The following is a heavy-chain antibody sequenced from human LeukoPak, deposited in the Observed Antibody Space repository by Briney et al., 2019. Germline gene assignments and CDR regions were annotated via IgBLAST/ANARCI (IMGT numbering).Heavy chain of an antibody. CDR1: GFTFSSRW. V-gene: IGHV3-7*04. J-gene: IGHJ5*02. CDR3: ARETLHNVWGRYRYYSLS. CDR2: INQDGGEK. D-gene: IGHD3-16*02. Sequence: GGSLRHSFADSGFTFSSRWMTWVRQAPGKGLEWVANINQDGGEKYYMDSVKGRITISRDNAKNSLYLQMNSLRAEDTAVYYCARETLHNVWGRYRYYSLSWGEGTLVTASS.